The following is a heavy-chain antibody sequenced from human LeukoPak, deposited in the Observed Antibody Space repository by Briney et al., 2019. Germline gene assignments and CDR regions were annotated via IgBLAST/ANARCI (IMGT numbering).Heavy chain of an antibody. CDR1: GFTVSSNY. Sequence: PGGSLRLSCTASGFTVSSNYMSWVRQASGKGLEWVSLIYTGGSTYYADSVKGRFSISRDNSKNTLYLQMYSLRAEDTAVYYCARATRIAAAEFFFDYWGQGTLVTVS. CDR2: IYTGGST. V-gene: IGHV3-53*01. J-gene: IGHJ4*02. CDR3: ARATRIAAAEFFFDY. D-gene: IGHD6-13*01.